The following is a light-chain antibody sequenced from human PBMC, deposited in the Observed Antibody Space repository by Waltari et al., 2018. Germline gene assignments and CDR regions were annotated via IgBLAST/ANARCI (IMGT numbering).Light chain of an antibody. CDR2: GNN. CDR3: QSYGRDWV. J-gene: IGLJ3*02. V-gene: IGLV1-40*01. CDR1: SPNIGAGYA. Sequence: QSVLTQPPSVSGAPGQRVTISRPGSSPNIGAGYAVHWYQQLPGTAPKPPIYGNNNRPSGVPDRFSGSKSGTSASLAITGLQTEDEAYYYCQSYGRDWVFGGGTKLTVL.